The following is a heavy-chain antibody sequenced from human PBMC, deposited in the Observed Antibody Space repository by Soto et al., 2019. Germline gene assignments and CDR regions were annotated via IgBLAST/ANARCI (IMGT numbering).Heavy chain of an antibody. CDR1: GFTFSTYG. Sequence: QVQLVESGGGVVQPGKSLRLSCAASGFTFSTYGMHWVRQAPGKGLEWVAVIWYDGSNKYHGDSLKGRFTISRDNSKNTLYLQINNLRAEETAVYSCGRDGALGDTAVVDSWGQGTRVTVSS. J-gene: IGHJ4*02. CDR3: GRDGALGDTAVVDS. CDR2: IWYDGSNK. D-gene: IGHD5-18*01. V-gene: IGHV3-33*01.